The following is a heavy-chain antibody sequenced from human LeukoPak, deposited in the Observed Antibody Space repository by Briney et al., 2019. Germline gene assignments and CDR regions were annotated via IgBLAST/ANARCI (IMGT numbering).Heavy chain of an antibody. D-gene: IGHD1-26*01. CDR1: GFIFSSYW. V-gene: IGHV3-74*01. CDR2: INTDGSST. J-gene: IGHJ4*02. Sequence: PGGSLRLSCAASGFIFSSYWMHWVRHAPGKGLAWVSRINTDGSSTSYADSVKGRFTISRDNAKNTLYLQMNSLRAEDTAVYYCARRRYSGSSQHFDYWGLGTLVTVSS. CDR3: ARRRYSGSSQHFDY.